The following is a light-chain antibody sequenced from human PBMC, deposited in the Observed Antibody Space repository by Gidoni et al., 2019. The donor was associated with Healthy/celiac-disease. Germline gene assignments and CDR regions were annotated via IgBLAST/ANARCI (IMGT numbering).Light chain of an antibody. J-gene: IGKJ1*01. V-gene: IGKV3-20*01. CDR2: GAS. CDR1: QSVSSSY. Sequence: VLTHSPGTRSLSPGERATLSCRSSQSVSSSYLAWYQQKPGQAPRLLIYGASSRATGIPDRFSGSGSGTDFTLTISRLEPEDFAVYYWQQYGSSPWTFGQXTKVEIK. CDR3: QQYGSSPWT.